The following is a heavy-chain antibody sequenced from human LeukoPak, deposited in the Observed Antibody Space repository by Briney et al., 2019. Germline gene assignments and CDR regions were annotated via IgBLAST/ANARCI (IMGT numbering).Heavy chain of an antibody. J-gene: IGHJ6*04. CDR1: GFTFSSYG. Sequence: GGSLRLSCAASGFTFSSYGMHWVRQAPGKGLEWVAVISYDESNKYYADSVKGRFTISRDNSKNTLYLQMNSLRAEDTAVYYCAKGGVRFLQPLDVWGKGTTVTVSS. CDR2: ISYDESNK. CDR3: AKGGVRFLQPLDV. D-gene: IGHD3-3*01. V-gene: IGHV3-30*18.